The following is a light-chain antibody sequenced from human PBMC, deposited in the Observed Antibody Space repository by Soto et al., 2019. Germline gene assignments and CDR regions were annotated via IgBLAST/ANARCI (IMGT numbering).Light chain of an antibody. Sequence: SALTQPASVSGSPGQSITISCTGTSSDVGGYNYVSWYQQHPGKAPKLMIYDVSNRPSGLSNRFSGSKSGNTASLTISGLQAEDEADYYCSSYTRSSTYVFGTGTKVTVX. CDR2: DVS. CDR1: SSDVGGYNY. CDR3: SSYTRSSTYV. V-gene: IGLV2-14*01. J-gene: IGLJ1*01.